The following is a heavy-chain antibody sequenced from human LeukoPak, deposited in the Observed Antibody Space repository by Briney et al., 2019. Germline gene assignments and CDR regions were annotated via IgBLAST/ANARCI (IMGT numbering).Heavy chain of an antibody. J-gene: IGHJ3*02. CDR3: ARDLYCSGGSRRALDAFDI. Sequence: GGSLRLSCAASGFTFSSYSMNWVRQAPGKGLEWVSSISSSSSYIYYADSVKGRFTISRDNAKNSLYLQMNSLRAEDTAVYCCARDLYCSGGSRRALDAFDIWGQGTMVTVSS. CDR1: GFTFSSYS. D-gene: IGHD2-15*01. CDR2: ISSSSSYI. V-gene: IGHV3-21*01.